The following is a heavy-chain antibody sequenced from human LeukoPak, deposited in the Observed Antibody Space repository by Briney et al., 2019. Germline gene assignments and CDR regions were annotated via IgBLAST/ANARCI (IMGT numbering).Heavy chain of an antibody. D-gene: IGHD2-2*01. Sequence: PSETLSLTCAVYGGSFSGYYWSWIRQPPGKGLEWIGEINHSGSTNYNPSLKSRVTISVDTSKNQFSLKLSSVTAADTAVYYCARLGGEVVVPAAMSLYYYYYMDVWGKGTTVTISS. CDR3: ARLGGEVVVPAAMSLYYYYYMDV. CDR2: INHSGST. CDR1: GGSFSGYY. J-gene: IGHJ6*03. V-gene: IGHV4-34*01.